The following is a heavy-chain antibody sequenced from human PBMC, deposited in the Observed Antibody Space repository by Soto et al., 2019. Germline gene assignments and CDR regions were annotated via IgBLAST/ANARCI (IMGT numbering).Heavy chain of an antibody. D-gene: IGHD4-17*01. CDR3: ATLPNVDGGVGGRYFDL. J-gene: IGHJ2*01. V-gene: IGHV3-73*01. CDR2: IRNKVNSYAT. Sequence: GGSLRPSCAASGFTLSVSAVPWVRQASGKGLEWIGRIRNKVNSYATVYPASVRGRFRLSRDDSKNTAYLQMNSLRTDDTAVYYCATLPNVDGGVGGRYFDLWGRGTLVTVSS. CDR1: GFTLSVSA.